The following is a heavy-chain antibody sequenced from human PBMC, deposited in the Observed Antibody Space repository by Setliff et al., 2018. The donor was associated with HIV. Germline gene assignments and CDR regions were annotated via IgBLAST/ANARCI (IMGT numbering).Heavy chain of an antibody. V-gene: IGHV3-7*03. CDR2: IKQDGSEK. CDR1: GFTFSTYW. D-gene: IGHD2-2*01. CDR3: ASHFGYCSSTSCEGY. Sequence: GGSLRLSCAASGFTFSTYWMSWVRQAPGKGLEWVANIKQDGSEKYYVDSVKGRFTISRDNAKNSLYLQMNSLRAEDTAVYYCASHFGYCSSTSCEGYWGQGTLVTVSS. J-gene: IGHJ4*02.